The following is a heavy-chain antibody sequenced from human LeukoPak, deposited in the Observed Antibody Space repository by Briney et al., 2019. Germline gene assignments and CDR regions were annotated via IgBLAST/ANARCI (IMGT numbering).Heavy chain of an antibody. CDR2: ISSSSSYI. Sequence: GGSLRLSCAASGFTFSSYSMNWVRQAPGKGLEWVSSISSSSSYIYYAGSVKGRFTISRDNAKNSLYLQMNSLRAEDTAVYYCARAGYSSGWYYDYWGQGTLVTVSS. J-gene: IGHJ4*02. V-gene: IGHV3-21*01. CDR1: GFTFSSYS. CDR3: ARAGYSSGWYYDY. D-gene: IGHD6-19*01.